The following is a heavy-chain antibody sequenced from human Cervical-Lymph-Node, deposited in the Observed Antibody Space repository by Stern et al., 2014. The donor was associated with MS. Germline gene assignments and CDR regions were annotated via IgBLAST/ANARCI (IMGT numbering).Heavy chain of an antibody. CDR1: GGSISSGGYY. CDR3: ARTSYDFWSGYYAFDY. J-gene: IGHJ4*02. V-gene: IGHV4-31*03. CDR2: IYYSGST. D-gene: IGHD3-3*01. Sequence: QLQESGPGLVKPSQTLSLTCTVSGGSISSGGYYWSWIRQHPGKGLEWIGYIYYSGSTYYNPSLKSRVTISVDTSKNQFSLKLSSVTAADTAVYYCARTSYDFWSGYYAFDYWGQGTLVTVSS.